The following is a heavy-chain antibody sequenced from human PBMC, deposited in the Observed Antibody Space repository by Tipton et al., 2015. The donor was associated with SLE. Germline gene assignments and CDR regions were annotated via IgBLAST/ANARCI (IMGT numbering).Heavy chain of an antibody. CDR1: GYTFTSYG. Sequence: QSGPEVKKPGASVKVSCKASGYTFTSYGISWVRQAPGQGLEWMGRIIPIFGTANYAQKFQGRVTITADESTSTAYMELSSLRSEDTAVYYCARGDYYGSGRYFDYWGQGTLVTVSS. CDR3: ARGDYYGSGRYFDY. J-gene: IGHJ4*02. D-gene: IGHD3-10*01. CDR2: IIPIFGTA. V-gene: IGHV1-69*13.